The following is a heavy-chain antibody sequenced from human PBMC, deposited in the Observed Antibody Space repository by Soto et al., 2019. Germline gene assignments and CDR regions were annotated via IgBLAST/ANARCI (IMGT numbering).Heavy chain of an antibody. CDR1: GFTFSDYY. V-gene: IGHV3-11*01. D-gene: IGHD6-6*01. Sequence: PGGSLRLSCAASGFTFSDYYMSWIRQAPGKGLEWVSYISSSGSSIDYADSVKGRFTISRDNAKNSLYLQMNSLRAEDTALYYCAKEGQLADYYYYYMDVWGKGTTVTVSS. J-gene: IGHJ6*03. CDR3: AKEGQLADYYYYYMDV. CDR2: ISSSGSSI.